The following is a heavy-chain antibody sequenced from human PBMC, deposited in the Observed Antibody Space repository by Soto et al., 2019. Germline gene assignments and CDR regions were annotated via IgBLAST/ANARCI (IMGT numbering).Heavy chain of an antibody. CDR1: GRSMSGYN. CDR3: ARNGVGFGFDI. V-gene: IGHV4-34*02. Sequence: QVQQQQWGARLLKPSETLSLTCAEYGRSMSGYNWSWLRRSPVRGLEWIGEIGPTGATNYGPSFMSRVTVSVDTSKYELSLRLTQVTAADTATYLCARNGVGFGFDIWGLGTMVSVSS. D-gene: IGHD3-10*01. CDR2: IGPTGAT. J-gene: IGHJ3*02.